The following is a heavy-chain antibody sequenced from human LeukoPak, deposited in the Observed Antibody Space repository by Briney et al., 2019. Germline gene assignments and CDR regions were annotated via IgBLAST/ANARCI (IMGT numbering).Heavy chain of an antibody. V-gene: IGHV3-23*01. CDR2: ISGSGGST. Sequence: GESLKISCAVARFTFSNYGMSWVRQAPGKGLEWVSGISGSGGSTYYADSVKGRFTISRDNSKNTLYLQMNSLRAEDTAVYYCARIVVVIRDWGQGTLVTVSS. CDR1: RFTFSNYG. J-gene: IGHJ4*02. D-gene: IGHD3-22*01. CDR3: ARIVVVIRD.